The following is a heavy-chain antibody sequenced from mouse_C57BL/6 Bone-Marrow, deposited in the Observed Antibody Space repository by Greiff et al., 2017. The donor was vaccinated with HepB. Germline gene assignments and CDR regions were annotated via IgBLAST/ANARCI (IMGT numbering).Heavy chain of an antibody. CDR1: GYTFTSYW. CDR3: ARYAPRGRNYFDY. Sequence: QVQLQQPGAELVKPGASVKLSCKASGYTFTSYWMHWVKQRPGQGLEWIGMIHPNSGSTNYNEKFKSKATLTVDKSSSTAYMQLSGLTSEDSAVYYCARYAPRGRNYFDYWGQGTTLTVSS. V-gene: IGHV1-64*01. CDR2: IHPNSGST. J-gene: IGHJ2*01. D-gene: IGHD2-14*01.